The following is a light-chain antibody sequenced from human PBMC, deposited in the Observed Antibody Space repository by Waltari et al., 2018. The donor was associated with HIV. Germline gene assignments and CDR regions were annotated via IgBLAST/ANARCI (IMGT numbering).Light chain of an antibody. V-gene: IGLV2-11*01. CDR3: CSYAGDYILL. CDR2: DVT. J-gene: IGLJ2*01. Sequence: QSALTQPRSVSGSPGQSVTISCTGTGSDVGRYNYVSWYQKHPGKAPKLMIYDVTKRPSWVPDRFSGAKSGNTASLTISGLQAEDEADYHCCSYAGDYILLFGGGTKLTVL. CDR1: GSDVGRYNY.